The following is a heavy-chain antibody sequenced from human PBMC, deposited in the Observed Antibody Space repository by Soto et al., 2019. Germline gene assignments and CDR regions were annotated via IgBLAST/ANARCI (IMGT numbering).Heavy chain of an antibody. J-gene: IGHJ6*02. CDR2: IYSGGST. Sequence: EVQLVESGGGLVQPGGSLRLSCAASGFTVSSNYMSWFRRAPGKGLEWVSVIYSGGSTYYADSVKGRFTISRDNSKNTLYLQMNSLRAEDTAVYYCARDRIPTGMDVWGQGTTVTVSS. V-gene: IGHV3-66*01. CDR1: GFTVSSNY. CDR3: ARDRIPTGMDV.